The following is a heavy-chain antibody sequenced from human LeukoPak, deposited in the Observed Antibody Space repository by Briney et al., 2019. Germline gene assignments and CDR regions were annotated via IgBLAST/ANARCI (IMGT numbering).Heavy chain of an antibody. D-gene: IGHD3-22*01. CDR1: GASISSYY. CDR2: IYYSGIT. Sequence: PSETLSLTCTVSGASISSYYWGWLRQPPGKGREWIGFIYYSGITNYNPSLKSRVTISVDMSKNQFPLKLTSVTAADTAVYYCAGLRALSYYDSSGDFYYFEYWGQGALVTVSS. CDR3: AGLRALSYYDSSGDFYYFEY. V-gene: IGHV4-59*01. J-gene: IGHJ4*02.